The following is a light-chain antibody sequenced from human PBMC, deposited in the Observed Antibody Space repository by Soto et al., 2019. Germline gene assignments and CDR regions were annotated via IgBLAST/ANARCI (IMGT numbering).Light chain of an antibody. J-gene: IGKJ5*01. CDR3: QQYGSSPIT. Sequence: EIVLTQSPGTLPLSPGERANLSCRASQSVSNNYLAWYQRKPGQAPRRLIYGASSRATGIPDRFSGSGSGTDFTLTISRLEPEDFAVYYCQQYGSSPITFGQGTRLEI. V-gene: IGKV3-20*01. CDR2: GAS. CDR1: QSVSNNY.